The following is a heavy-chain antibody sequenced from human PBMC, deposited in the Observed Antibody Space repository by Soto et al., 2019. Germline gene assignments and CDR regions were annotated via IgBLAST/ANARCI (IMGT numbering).Heavy chain of an antibody. CDR1: GGSISSGGYY. D-gene: IGHD3-22*01. V-gene: IGHV4-31*03. J-gene: IGHJ3*02. Sequence: QVQLQESGPGLVKPSQTLSLTCTVSGGSISSGGYYWSWIRQHPGKGLEWIGYIYYSGSTYYNPSLTSRVSISVDTSQSLFALKLRSVTAADTAGYYCARGHYSSGYAFDIWGQGTMVTVSS. CDR2: IYYSGST. CDR3: ARGHYSSGYAFDI.